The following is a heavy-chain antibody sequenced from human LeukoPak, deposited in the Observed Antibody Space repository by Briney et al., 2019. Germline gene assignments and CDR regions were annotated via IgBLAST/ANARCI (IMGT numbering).Heavy chain of an antibody. CDR1: GFTFSSYA. CDR2: ISDNSVYI. J-gene: IGHJ4*02. D-gene: IGHD6-25*01. CDR3: ARDPRGGSEINF. Sequence: GGSLRLSCAASGFTFSSYAMSWVRQAPGKGLEWVSSISDNSVYIHYADSVKGRFTISRDNAKNSLFLQMSSLRAEDTGTYYCARDPRGGSEINFWGRGTLVTVSS. V-gene: IGHV3-21*03.